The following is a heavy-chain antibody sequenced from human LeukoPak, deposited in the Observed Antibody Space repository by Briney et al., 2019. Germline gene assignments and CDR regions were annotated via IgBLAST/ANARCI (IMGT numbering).Heavy chain of an antibody. CDR3: ARDREDVTMVRGVINYFDY. Sequence: GASVKVSCKASGYTFTSYGISWVRQAPGQGLEWMGWISAYNGNTNYAQKLQGRVTVTTDTSTSTAYMELRSLRSDDTAVYYCARDREDVTMVRGVINYFDYWGQGTLVTVSS. D-gene: IGHD3-10*01. J-gene: IGHJ4*02. V-gene: IGHV1-18*01. CDR1: GYTFTSYG. CDR2: ISAYNGNT.